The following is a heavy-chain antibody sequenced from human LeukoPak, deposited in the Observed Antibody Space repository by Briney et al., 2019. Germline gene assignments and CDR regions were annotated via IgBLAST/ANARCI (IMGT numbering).Heavy chain of an antibody. CDR2: MNPNSGNT. Sequence: GASVKVSCKASGYTFTGYYMHWVRQAPGQGLEWMGWMNPNSGNTGYAQKFQGRVTMTRNTSISTAYMELSSLRSEDTAVYYCARGYPSSWYFRDRGLDYGGQGTLVTVSS. CDR3: ARGYPSSWYFRDRGLDY. D-gene: IGHD6-13*01. V-gene: IGHV1-8*02. CDR1: GYTFTGYY. J-gene: IGHJ4*02.